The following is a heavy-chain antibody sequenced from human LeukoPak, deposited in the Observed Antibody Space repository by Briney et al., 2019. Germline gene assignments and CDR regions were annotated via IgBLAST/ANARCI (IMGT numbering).Heavy chain of an antibody. CDR2: INPNSGGT. D-gene: IGHD3-9*01. CDR1: GYTFTGYY. Sequence: ASVKVSCKASGYTFTGYYMHWVRQAPGQGLEWMGWINPNSGGTNYAQKFQGRVTMTRDTSISTAYMELSRLRYDDTAVYYCARDGSDDILTGYYFDYWGQGTLVTVSS. V-gene: IGHV1-2*02. CDR3: ARDGSDDILTGYYFDY. J-gene: IGHJ4*02.